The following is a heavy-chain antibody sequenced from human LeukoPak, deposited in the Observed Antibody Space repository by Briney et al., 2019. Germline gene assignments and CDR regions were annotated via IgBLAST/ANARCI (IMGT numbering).Heavy chain of an antibody. D-gene: IGHD3/OR15-3a*01. V-gene: IGHV1-2*02. CDR2: INPYSGGT. CDR1: GYTFTGYY. CDR3: ARDLDYFPLDY. J-gene: IGHJ4*02. Sequence: ASVKVSCKASGYTFTGYYMHWVRQAPGQGLEWMGWINPYSGGTNYAQKVQGRVTMTRDTSISTAYMELSRLRSDDTAVYYCARDLDYFPLDYWGQGTLVTVSS.